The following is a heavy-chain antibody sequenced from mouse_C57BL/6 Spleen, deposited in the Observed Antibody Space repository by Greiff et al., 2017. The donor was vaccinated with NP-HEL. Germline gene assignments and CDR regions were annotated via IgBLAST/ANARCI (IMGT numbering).Heavy chain of an antibody. D-gene: IGHD1-1*01. Sequence: VQLQQSGPELVKPGASVQIPCKASGYTFTDYNMDWVKQSHGKSLEWIGDINPNNGGTIYNQKFKGKATLTVDKSSSTAYMALRSLTSEDTAVYYCARWGHYDGSSSFAYWGQGTLVTVSA. J-gene: IGHJ3*01. CDR1: GYTFTDYN. CDR2: INPNNGGT. CDR3: ARWGHYDGSSSFAY. V-gene: IGHV1-18*01.